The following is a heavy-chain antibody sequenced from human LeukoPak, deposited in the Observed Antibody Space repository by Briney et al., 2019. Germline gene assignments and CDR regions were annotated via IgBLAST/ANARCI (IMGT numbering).Heavy chain of an antibody. V-gene: IGHV5-51*01. D-gene: IGHD3-22*01. CDR2: IYPGDSNS. CDR1: GYSFTSYW. CDR3: ARGWLPSSGYYYDVVAFAF. Sequence: GESLKISCEGSGYSFTSYWIGWVRQMPGKGLEWMGNIYPGDSNSRYSPSFQGQVTISADKSISTAYLQWSSLKASDTAMYYCARGWLPSSGYYYDVVAFAFWGQGTMVTVSS. J-gene: IGHJ3*01.